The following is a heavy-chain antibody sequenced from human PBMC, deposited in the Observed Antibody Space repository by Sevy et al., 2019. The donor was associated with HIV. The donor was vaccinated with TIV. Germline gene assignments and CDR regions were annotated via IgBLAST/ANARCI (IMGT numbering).Heavy chain of an antibody. CDR2: IIPIFGTA. CDR3: ARSYSNYYYYYYMDV. CDR1: GGTFSSYA. D-gene: IGHD4-4*01. V-gene: IGHV1-69*06. J-gene: IGHJ6*03. Sequence: ASVKASCKASGGTFSSYAISWVRQAPGQGLEWMGGIIPIFGTANYAQKFQGRVTITADKSTSTAYMELSSLRSEDTAVYYCARSYSNYYYYYYMDVWGKGTTVTVSS.